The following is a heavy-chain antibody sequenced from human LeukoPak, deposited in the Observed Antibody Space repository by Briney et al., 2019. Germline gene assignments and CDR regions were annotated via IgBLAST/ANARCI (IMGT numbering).Heavy chain of an antibody. Sequence: PGGSLRLSCAASGFTFSTYSMNWVRQAPGKGLEWVSSISSSSSYIYYADSVKGRFTISRDNAKNSLYLQMNSLRAEDTAVYYCARDGYYGSGSYSDYYYYMDVWGKGTTVTVSS. J-gene: IGHJ6*03. CDR3: ARDGYYGSGSYSDYYYYMDV. D-gene: IGHD3-10*01. CDR2: ISSSSSYI. CDR1: GFTFSTYS. V-gene: IGHV3-21*01.